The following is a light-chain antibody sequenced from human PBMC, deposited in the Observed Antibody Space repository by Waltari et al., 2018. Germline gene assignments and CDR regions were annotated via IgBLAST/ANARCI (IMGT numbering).Light chain of an antibody. J-gene: IGLJ2*01. CDR2: GPD. V-gene: IGLV3-19*01. CDR1: SLRSYY. Sequence: SSDLTQAPSLSVALGQSVRITCQGDSLRSYYASWYQQRPGQAPILVLYGPDNRPSGIPDRFSGSTSGNTASLTITGAQAEDEADYYCHSRETFSTRLFGGGTRLTV. CDR3: HSRETFSTRL.